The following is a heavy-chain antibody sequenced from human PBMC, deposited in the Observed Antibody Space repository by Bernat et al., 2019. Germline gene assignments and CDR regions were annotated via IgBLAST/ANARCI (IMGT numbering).Heavy chain of an antibody. CDR1: GFTVSSNY. CDR3: ARDGSPIGYGMDV. Sequence: EVQLVESGGGLIQPGGSLRLSCAASGFTVSSNYMSWVRQAPGKGLEWVSVIYSGGSTYYADSVKGRFTISRDNSKNTLYLQMNSLGAEDTAVYYCARDGSPIGYGMDVWGQGTTVTVSS. CDR2: IYSGGST. J-gene: IGHJ6*02. D-gene: IGHD1-26*01. V-gene: IGHV3-53*01.